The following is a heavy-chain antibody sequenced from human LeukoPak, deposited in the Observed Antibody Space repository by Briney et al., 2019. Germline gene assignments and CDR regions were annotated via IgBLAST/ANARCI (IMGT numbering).Heavy chain of an antibody. CDR1: GFTFSTSW. CDR3: ARNDILTGNHFDY. V-gene: IGHV3-74*01. Sequence: GGSLRLSCTASGFTFSTSWMHWVRQAPGKGLVWVSRINRDGSSTSYADSVKGRFTISRDNAKNTLYLQMNSLRAEDTAVYYCARNDILTGNHFDYWGQGTLVTVSS. J-gene: IGHJ4*02. D-gene: IGHD3-9*01. CDR2: INRDGSST.